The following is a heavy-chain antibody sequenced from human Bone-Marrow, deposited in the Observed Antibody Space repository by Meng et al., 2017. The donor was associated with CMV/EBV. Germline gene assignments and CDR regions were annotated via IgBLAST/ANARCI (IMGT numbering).Heavy chain of an antibody. D-gene: IGHD6-13*01. J-gene: IGHJ6*02. V-gene: IGHV1-18*01. CDR1: GYTFTSYG. CDR3: AKQLAPNYYYYGMDV. CDR2: ISDYNGNT. Sequence: ASVKGSCKASGYTFTSYGISWVRQAPGQGLEWMGWISDYNGNTNYAQKLQGRVTMTTDTSTSTPYMELRSLRYDDTAVYYCAKQLAPNYYYYGMDVWGQGTTVTVSS.